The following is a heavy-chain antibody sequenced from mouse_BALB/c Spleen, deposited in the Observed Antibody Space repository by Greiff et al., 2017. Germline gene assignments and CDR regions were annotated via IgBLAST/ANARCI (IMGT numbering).Heavy chain of an antibody. Sequence: EVQLQQSGPGLVKPSQSLSLTCTVTGYSITSDYAWNWIRQFPGNKLEWMGYISYSGSTSYNPSLKSRISITRDTSKNQFFLQLNSVTTEDTATYYCARSWIDYDGYYTIFAYWGQGTLVTVSA. V-gene: IGHV3-2*02. CDR3: ARSWIDYDGYYTIFAY. CDR1: GYSITSDYA. D-gene: IGHD2-3*01. CDR2: ISYSGST. J-gene: IGHJ3*01.